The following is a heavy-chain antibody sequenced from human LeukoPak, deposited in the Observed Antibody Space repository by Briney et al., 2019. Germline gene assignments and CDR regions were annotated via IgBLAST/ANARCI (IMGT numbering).Heavy chain of an antibody. D-gene: IGHD5-12*01. Sequence: SETLSLTCTVSGGSISSSSYYWGWIRQPPGKGLEWIGSIYYSGSTYYNPSLKSRVTISVDTSKNQFSLKLSSVTAADTAVCYCARTSLRGYDLSGYWGQGTLVTVSS. CDR2: IYYSGST. J-gene: IGHJ4*02. CDR1: GGSISSSSYY. CDR3: ARTSLRGYDLSGY. V-gene: IGHV4-39*07.